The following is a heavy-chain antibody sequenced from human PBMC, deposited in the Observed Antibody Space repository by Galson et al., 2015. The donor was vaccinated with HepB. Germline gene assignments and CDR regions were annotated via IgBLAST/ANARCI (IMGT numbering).Heavy chain of an antibody. D-gene: IGHD6-19*01. Sequence: SLRLSCAASGFTFSSYWMHWVRQVPGKGLVWVSRINSDGSSTHYADSVKGRFTISRDNAKNTLYLQMNSLRAEDTAIYYCARSRVERTVAGTFDYWGQGTLVTVSS. V-gene: IGHV3-74*01. CDR2: INSDGSST. J-gene: IGHJ4*02. CDR3: ARSRVERTVAGTFDY. CDR1: GFTFSSYW.